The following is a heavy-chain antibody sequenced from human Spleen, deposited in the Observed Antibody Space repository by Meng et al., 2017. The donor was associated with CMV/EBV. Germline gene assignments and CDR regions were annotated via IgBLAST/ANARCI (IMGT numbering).Heavy chain of an antibody. CDR2: FDPEDGET. D-gene: IGHD3-3*01. V-gene: IGHV1-24*01. Sequence: ASVKVSCKASGYTFTGYYMHWVRQAPGKGLEWMGGFDPEDGETIYAQKFQGRVTMTEDTSTDTAYMELSSLRSEDTAVYYCATFHARFLEWLGYWGQGTLVTVSS. CDR1: GYTFTGYY. CDR3: ATFHARFLEWLGY. J-gene: IGHJ4*02.